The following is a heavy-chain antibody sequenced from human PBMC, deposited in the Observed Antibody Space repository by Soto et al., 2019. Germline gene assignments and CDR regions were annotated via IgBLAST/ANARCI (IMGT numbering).Heavy chain of an antibody. CDR2: INSDGSST. J-gene: IGHJ4*02. V-gene: IGHV3-74*01. CDR1: GFPFSSYW. Sequence: EGSLKLSCAASGFPFSSYWRHWVRQAPGKGLVWVSRINSDGSSTSYADSVKGRFTISRDNAKNTLYLQMNSLRAEDTAVYYCARETMVRGALDYWGQGTLVTVSS. D-gene: IGHD3-10*01. CDR3: ARETMVRGALDY.